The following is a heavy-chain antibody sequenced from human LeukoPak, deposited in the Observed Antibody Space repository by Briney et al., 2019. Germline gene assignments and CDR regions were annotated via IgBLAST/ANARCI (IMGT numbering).Heavy chain of an antibody. CDR3: AKEGIYYDGSVYYSGYFDY. V-gene: IGHV3-23*01. J-gene: IGHJ4*02. D-gene: IGHD3-22*01. CDR2: INGNGGNT. CDR1: GFTFCSYA. Sequence: GGSLRLSCAASGFTFCSYAMSWVRQAPGKGLEWVSGINGNGGNTYYADSVKGRFTISRDSSKKMLYLQMNSLSAEDTAIYYCAKEGIYYDGSVYYSGYFDYWGQGTLVTVSS.